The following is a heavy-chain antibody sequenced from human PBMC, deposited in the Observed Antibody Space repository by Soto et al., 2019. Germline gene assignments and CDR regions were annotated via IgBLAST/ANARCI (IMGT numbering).Heavy chain of an antibody. CDR2: IYYSGSA. CDR1: GGSISSYY. V-gene: IGHV4-59*01. CDR3: ARAVTDYYYYGMDV. J-gene: IGHJ6*02. Sequence: SETLSLTCTVSGGSISSYYWSWIRQPPGKGLEWIGYIYYSGSANYNPSLKSRVTISVDTSKNQFSLKLSSVTAADTAVYYCARAVTDYYYYGMDVWGQGTTVTVSS.